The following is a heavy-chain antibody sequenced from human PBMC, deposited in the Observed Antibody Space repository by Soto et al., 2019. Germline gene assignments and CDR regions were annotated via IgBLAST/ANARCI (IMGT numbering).Heavy chain of an antibody. V-gene: IGHV4-59*01. CDR3: ARLRRMPAYLDY. J-gene: IGHJ4*02. Sequence: PSETLPLTCTVSGASIRSDSWSWIRQPPGKGLEWIAYIKYSGSTNSNPSLRSRITIAVDTSTNQVSLKLTFVTAADTAVYYCARLRRMPAYLDYWGQGTPVTVSS. CDR1: GASIRSDS. D-gene: IGHD2-2*01. CDR2: IKYSGST.